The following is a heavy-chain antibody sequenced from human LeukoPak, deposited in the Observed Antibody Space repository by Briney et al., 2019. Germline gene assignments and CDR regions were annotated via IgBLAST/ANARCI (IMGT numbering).Heavy chain of an antibody. J-gene: IGHJ4*02. CDR1: GITLSNYG. Sequence: GGSLRLSCAVSGITLSNYGMSWVRQAPGKGLEWVAGISDSGGRTNYADSVKGRFTISRDNPKNTLYLQMNSLRAEDTAVYFCAKRGVVIRVILVGFHKEAYYFDSWGLGALVTVSS. CDR3: AKRGVVIRVILVGFHKEAYYFDS. V-gene: IGHV3-23*01. D-gene: IGHD3-22*01. CDR2: ISDSGGRT.